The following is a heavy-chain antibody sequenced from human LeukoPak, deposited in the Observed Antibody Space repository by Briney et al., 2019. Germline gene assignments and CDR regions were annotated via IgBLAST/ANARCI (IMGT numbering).Heavy chain of an antibody. D-gene: IGHD1-26*01. J-gene: IGHJ4*02. Sequence: PSQTLSLTCTVSGGSISSGGYYWSWIRQHPGKGLEWIGYIYYSGSTYYNPSLKSRDTISVDTSKNQFSLKLSSVTAADTAVYYCAREGSNGFDYWGQGTLVTVSS. CDR2: IYYSGST. V-gene: IGHV4-31*03. CDR1: GGSISSGGYY. CDR3: AREGSNGFDY.